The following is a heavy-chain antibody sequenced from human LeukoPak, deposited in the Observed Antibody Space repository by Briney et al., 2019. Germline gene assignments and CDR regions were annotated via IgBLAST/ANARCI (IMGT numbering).Heavy chain of an antibody. CDR1: GFTFSSYA. J-gene: IGHJ4*02. V-gene: IGHV3-48*02. CDR2: ISSSNIRT. CDR3: AREGIASCGGSCYSTLGY. D-gene: IGHD2-21*01. Sequence: GGSLRLSCAASGFTFSSYAMNWVRQAPGKGLEWISYISSSNIRTYYADSVRGRFTISRDNARNSLYLQMNSLTDDDTAVYYCAREGIASCGGSCYSTLGYWGQGTLVTVSS.